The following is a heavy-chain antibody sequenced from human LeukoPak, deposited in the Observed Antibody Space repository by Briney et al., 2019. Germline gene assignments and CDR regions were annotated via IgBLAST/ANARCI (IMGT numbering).Heavy chain of an antibody. CDR1: GFTFSSYA. Sequence: GESLRLSCAASGFTFSSYAMSWVRQAPGKGLEWVSAISGSGGSTYYADSVKGRFTISRDNSKNTLYLQMNSLRAEDTAVYYCAKSITMIVVVITNPFDYWGQGTLVTVSS. CDR2: ISGSGGST. D-gene: IGHD3-22*01. CDR3: AKSITMIVVVITNPFDY. J-gene: IGHJ4*02. V-gene: IGHV3-23*01.